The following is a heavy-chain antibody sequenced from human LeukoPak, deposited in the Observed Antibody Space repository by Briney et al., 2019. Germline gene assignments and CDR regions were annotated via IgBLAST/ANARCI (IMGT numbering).Heavy chain of an antibody. Sequence: SETLSLTCTVSGGSISSHYWSWIRQPPGKGLEWIGYICYSGSTNYNPSLKSRVTISVDTSKNQFSLKLSSVTAADTAVYYCARGSNIAEWAAGTVGWFDPWGRGTLVTVSS. V-gene: IGHV4-59*11. J-gene: IGHJ5*02. CDR2: ICYSGST. CDR1: GGSISSHY. CDR3: ARGSNIAEWAAGTVGWFDP. D-gene: IGHD6-13*01.